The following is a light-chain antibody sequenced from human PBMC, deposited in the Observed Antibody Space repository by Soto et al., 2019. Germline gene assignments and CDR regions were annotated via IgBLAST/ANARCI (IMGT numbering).Light chain of an antibody. V-gene: IGKV1-5*03. CDR1: QSVSTW. J-gene: IGKJ1*01. CDR3: QQYNSWT. Sequence: DIPMTQSPSSVSASVGDRVTNLCRASQSVSTWLAWYQQKPGKAPKLLIYKASSLESGVPSRFSGSGSGTEFTLTISSLQPDDFATYYCQQYNSWTFGQGTKVDIK. CDR2: KAS.